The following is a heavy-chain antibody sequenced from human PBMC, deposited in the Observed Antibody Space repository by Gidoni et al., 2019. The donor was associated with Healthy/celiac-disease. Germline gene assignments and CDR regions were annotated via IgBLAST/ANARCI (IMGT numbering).Heavy chain of an antibody. D-gene: IGHD6-6*01. V-gene: IGHV3-49*04. CDR1: GFPFGAYA. J-gene: IGHJ1*01. CDR2: IRSKAYGGTT. CDR3: TRDLSAEYSSSSFQH. Sequence: EVQLGESGGGFVQPGRSLRLSCTAPGFPFGAYAMSWVRQAPGKGLEWVGFIRSKAYGGTTEYAASVKGRFTISRDDSKSIAYLQMISLRTEDTAVYYCTRDLSAEYSSSSFQHWGQGTLVTVSS.